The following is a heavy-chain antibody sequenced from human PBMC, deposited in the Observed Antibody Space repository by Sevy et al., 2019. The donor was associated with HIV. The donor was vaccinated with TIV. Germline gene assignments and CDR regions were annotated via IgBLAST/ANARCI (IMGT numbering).Heavy chain of an antibody. CDR2: IYFSGST. D-gene: IGHD1-1*01. J-gene: IGHJ4*02. V-gene: IGHV4-30-4*01. Sequence: SETLSLTCTVSGDSISSGDYYWSWIRQPPGRGLGWIGYIYFSGSTYYNPSLKSRVTMSVDTSKNQFSLKLSSVTAADTAVYYCARGLQLRVYYFDYWGRGTLVTVSS. CDR3: ARGLQLRVYYFDY. CDR1: GDSISSGDYY.